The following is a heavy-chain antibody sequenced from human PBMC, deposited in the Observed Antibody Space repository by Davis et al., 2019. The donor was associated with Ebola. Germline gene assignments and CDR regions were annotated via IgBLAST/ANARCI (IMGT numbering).Heavy chain of an antibody. CDR3: ARGRDGYKMGAFDI. J-gene: IGHJ3*02. V-gene: IGHV4-59*01. D-gene: IGHD5-24*01. CDR1: GVSISSYY. CDR2: IYHSGRT. Sequence: MPSETLSLTCTVSGVSISSYYWSWIRQSPGKGLEWIAYIYHSGRTDNNPSLRSRLTTSIDTSKNQFSLKLSSVTAADTAIYYCARGRDGYKMGAFDIWGRGTMVTVSS.